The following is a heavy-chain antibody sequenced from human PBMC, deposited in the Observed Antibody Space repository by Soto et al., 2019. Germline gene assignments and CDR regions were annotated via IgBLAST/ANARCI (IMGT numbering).Heavy chain of an antibody. J-gene: IGHJ3*02. Sequence: GGSLRLSCAASGFTFSSYSMNWVRQAPGKGLEWVSYISSSSTIYYADSVKGRFTISRDNAKNSLYLQMNSLRAEDTAVYYCAREGVLVVTAAFDNWGQGTMVTVSS. V-gene: IGHV3-48*04. CDR1: GFTFSSYS. D-gene: IGHD2-21*02. CDR3: AREGVLVVTAAFDN. CDR2: ISSSSTI.